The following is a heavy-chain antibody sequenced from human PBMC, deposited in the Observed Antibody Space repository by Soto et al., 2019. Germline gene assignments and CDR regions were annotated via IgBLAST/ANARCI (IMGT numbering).Heavy chain of an antibody. V-gene: IGHV5-51*01. CDR2: IYPGDSDT. J-gene: IGHJ4*02. CDR3: ARPQYYGSGSYYADNDY. CDR1: GYSFTSYW. Sequence: GESLKISCKGSGYSFTSYWIGWVRQMPGKGLEWMGIIYPGDSDTRYSPSFQGQVTISADKSISTAYLQWSSLKASDTAMYYCARPQYYGSGSYYADNDYWGQGTLVTVSS. D-gene: IGHD3-10*01.